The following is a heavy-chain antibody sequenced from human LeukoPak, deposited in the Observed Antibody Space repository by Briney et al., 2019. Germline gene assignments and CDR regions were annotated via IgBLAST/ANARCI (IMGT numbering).Heavy chain of an antibody. CDR1: GFTFSDYY. CDR2: ITTSGSTM. J-gene: IGHJ4*02. Sequence: GGSLRLSCAASGFTFSDYYMSWIRQAPGKGLEWVSYITTSGSTMYYADSVKGRFTISRDNAKKSLYLQMNSLRAEDTAVYYCARPSAPYYYDSSAYYAYWGQGTLATVSS. V-gene: IGHV3-11*01. D-gene: IGHD3-22*01. CDR3: ARPSAPYYYDSSAYYAY.